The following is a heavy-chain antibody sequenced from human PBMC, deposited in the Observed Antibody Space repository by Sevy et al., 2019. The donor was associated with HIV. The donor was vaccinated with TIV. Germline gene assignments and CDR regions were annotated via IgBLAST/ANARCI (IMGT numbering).Heavy chain of an antibody. CDR2: ISWNSGSI. D-gene: IGHD6-13*01. J-gene: IGHJ4*02. CDR1: GFTFDDYA. CDR3: AKVSSSSWPDY. V-gene: IGHV3-9*01. Sequence: GGSLRLSCAASGFTFDDYAMYWVRQAPGKGLEWVSGISWNSGSIGYADSVKGRFTISRDNAKNSLYLQMNSLRAEDTALYYCAKVSSSSWPDYWGQGTLVTVSS.